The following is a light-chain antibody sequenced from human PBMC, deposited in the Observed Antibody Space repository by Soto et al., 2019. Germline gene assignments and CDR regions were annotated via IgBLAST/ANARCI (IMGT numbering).Light chain of an antibody. CDR2: DAS. V-gene: IGKV3-20*01. Sequence: TVLTQSPGTLSLSPGERATLSCRASQTVSSSYLAWYQQKPGQAPRLLIYDASSRATGIPDRFSGSGSGTDFTLTISRLEPEDFAVYYCQQYGSSPTFGQGTKVEIK. CDR3: QQYGSSPT. J-gene: IGKJ1*01. CDR1: QTVSSSY.